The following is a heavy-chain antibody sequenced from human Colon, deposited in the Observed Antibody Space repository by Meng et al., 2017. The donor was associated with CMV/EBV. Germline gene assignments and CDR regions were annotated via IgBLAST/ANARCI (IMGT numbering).Heavy chain of an antibody. CDR1: GASITSGGYF. D-gene: IGHD2-8*02. CDR3: ARDLSLV. V-gene: IGHV4-30-4*08. J-gene: IGHJ4*02. CDR2: IYYGGAT. Sequence: QVRLQESGPGLVKPSQTLSLTCSVSGASITSGGYFWGWVRQSPGKGLEWIGHIYYGGATYYNPSLQSRVSMSMDTSKNQFSLNLASVTAADTAFYYYARDLSLVWGQGTLVTVSS.